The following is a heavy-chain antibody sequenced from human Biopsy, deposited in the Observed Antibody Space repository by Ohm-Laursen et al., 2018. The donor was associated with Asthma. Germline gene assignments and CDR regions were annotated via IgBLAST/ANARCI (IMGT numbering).Heavy chain of an antibody. Sequence: PSETLSLTCTVSGGSISSGAYYWSWVRQPPGKGLEWIGYIYYIGSTYYNPSLKSRVAISLDTSKNQFSLKLSSVTAADTAVYFCARRVEVRRYFDYWGQGTLVTVSS. V-gene: IGHV4-30-4*01. CDR3: ARRVEVRRYFDY. CDR1: GGSISSGAYY. D-gene: IGHD1-7*01. CDR2: IYYIGST. J-gene: IGHJ4*02.